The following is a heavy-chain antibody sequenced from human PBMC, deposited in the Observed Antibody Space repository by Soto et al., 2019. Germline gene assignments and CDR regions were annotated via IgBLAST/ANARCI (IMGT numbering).Heavy chain of an antibody. V-gene: IGHV4-59*12. D-gene: IGHD2-2*01. CDR2: VFNTGST. CDR1: GGSISSYY. Sequence: SETLSLTCTVSGGSISSYYWTWIRQPPGKGLEWIGFVFNTGSTNYNPSLKSRVTISVDTSRSQFSLKLASVTAADTAVYFCAGATSPSYFDYWGQKTLVTVSS. CDR3: AGATSPSYFDY. J-gene: IGHJ4*02.